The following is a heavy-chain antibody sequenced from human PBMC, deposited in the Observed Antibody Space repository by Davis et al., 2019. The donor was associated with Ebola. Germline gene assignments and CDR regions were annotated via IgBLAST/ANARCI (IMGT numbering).Heavy chain of an antibody. J-gene: IGHJ6*02. D-gene: IGHD2-2*01. CDR2: IYSGGST. CDR3: ARDGGVPAAYYYYGMDV. Sequence: PGGSLRLSCAAPGFTVSSNYMSWVRQAPGKGLEWVSVIYSGGSTYYADSVKGRFTISRDNSKNTLYLQMNSLRAEDTAVYYCARDGGVPAAYYYYGMDVWGQGTTVTVSS. V-gene: IGHV3-66*01. CDR1: GFTVSSNY.